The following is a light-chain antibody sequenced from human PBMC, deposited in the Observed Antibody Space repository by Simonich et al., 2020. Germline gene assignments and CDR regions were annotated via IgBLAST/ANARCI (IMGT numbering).Light chain of an antibody. CDR1: SSDVGGYNY. CDR3: SSYTSSSTVV. V-gene: IGLV2-14*03. CDR2: DVS. J-gene: IGLJ2*01. Sequence: QSALTQPASVSGSPGQSITISCTGTSSDVGGYNYVSWYQQHPVKAHKLMIYDVSNRPSGVSNRVAGSKSGNTASLTISGLQAEDEADYYCSSYTSSSTVVFGGGTKLTVL.